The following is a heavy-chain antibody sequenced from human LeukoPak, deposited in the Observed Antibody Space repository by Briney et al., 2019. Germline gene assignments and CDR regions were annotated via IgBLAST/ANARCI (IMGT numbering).Heavy chain of an antibody. J-gene: IGHJ4*02. CDR2: ISGGDGST. D-gene: IGHD4/OR15-4a*01. CDR1: GFTFSNYA. V-gene: IGHV3-23*01. CDR3: AKRARSPFH. Sequence: GGSLRLSCAASGFTFSNYAMSWVRQAPGKGPEWVSAISGGDGSTYYADSVKGRFTISRDNSKNTLYLQMNSLRAEDTAVYYCAKRARSPFHWGQGTLVTVSS.